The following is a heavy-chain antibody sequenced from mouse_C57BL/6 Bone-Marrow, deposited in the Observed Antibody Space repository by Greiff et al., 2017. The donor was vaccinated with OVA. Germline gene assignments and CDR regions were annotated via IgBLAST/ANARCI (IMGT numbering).Heavy chain of an antibody. D-gene: IGHD2-4*01. CDR2: IRNKANGYTT. CDR1: GFTFTDYY. J-gene: IGHJ3*01. Sequence: VESGGGLVQPGGSLSLSCAASGFTFTDYYMSWVRQPPGKALEWLGFIRNKANGYTTEYSASVKGRFTISRDNSQSILYLQMNALRAEDSATYYCARYDYDGAWFAYWGQGTLVTVSA. CDR3: ARYDYDGAWFAY. V-gene: IGHV7-3*01.